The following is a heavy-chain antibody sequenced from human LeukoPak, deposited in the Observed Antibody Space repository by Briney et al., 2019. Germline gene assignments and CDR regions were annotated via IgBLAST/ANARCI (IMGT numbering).Heavy chain of an antibody. CDR2: INQGGST. J-gene: IGHJ4*02. CDR3: ARRGIWIQWNFEY. D-gene: IGHD5-12*01. CDR1: GGAFSDYY. Sequence: SETLSLTCAVEGGAFSDYYWCWVRQSPEKGLEWIAEINQGGSTIYNPSLKNRVTMSIDTTRKHIPLQLASLTAADTAVYFCARRGIWIQWNFEYWGQGVLVTVPS. V-gene: IGHV4-34*01.